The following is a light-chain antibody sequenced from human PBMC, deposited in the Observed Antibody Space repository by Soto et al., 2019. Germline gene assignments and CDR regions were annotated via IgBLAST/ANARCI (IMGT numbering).Light chain of an antibody. V-gene: IGKV1-39*01. J-gene: IGKJ1*01. CDR1: QNIRDS. Sequence: DIQMTQSPFSLSASVGDRVTITCRASQNIRDSLIWYQQTPGKAPRFLIFSASRLQSGVPSRFSGSGYGTEFSLTISSLQAEDFATYVCQQSYSTPVTFGQGTKVEVK. CDR2: SAS. CDR3: QQSYSTPVT.